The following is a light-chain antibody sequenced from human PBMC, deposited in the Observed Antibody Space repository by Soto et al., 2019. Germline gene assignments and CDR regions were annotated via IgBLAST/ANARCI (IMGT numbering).Light chain of an antibody. J-gene: IGLJ3*02. Sequence: QSALTQPASVSGSPGQSITISCTGNSSDVGGYNYVSWYQQHPGKAPKLMIYEVSNRPSGVSNRFSGSKSGNTASLTISGLQAEDEGDYYCSSYTSSSTKVFGGGTKVTVL. CDR3: SSYTSSSTKV. CDR1: SSDVGGYNY. V-gene: IGLV2-14*01. CDR2: EVS.